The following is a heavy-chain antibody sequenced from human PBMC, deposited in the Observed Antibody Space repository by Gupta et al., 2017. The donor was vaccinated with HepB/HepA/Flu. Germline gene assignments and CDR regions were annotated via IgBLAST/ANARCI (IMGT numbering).Heavy chain of an antibody. CDR1: GLSSNDYA. V-gene: IGHV3-43*02. D-gene: IGHD6-6*01. CDR3: TRDTSINLSVPMWANNWFDP. J-gene: IGHJ5*02. Sequence: EVKLVESGGGVVQPGGSLRLACAVSGLSSNDYAIHWVGQVPGKGLEWVALINGESGSTFYADSVKGRFTVSRANSKNFLYLQMNSLRTENTALYYCTRDTSINLSVPMWANNWFDPWGPVTLVTVSS. CDR2: INGESGST.